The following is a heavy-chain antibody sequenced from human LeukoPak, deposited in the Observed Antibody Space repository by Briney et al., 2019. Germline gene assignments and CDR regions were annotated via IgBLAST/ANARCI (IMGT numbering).Heavy chain of an antibody. Sequence: SETLSLTCSVSGGSISTSYWNWVRQPPGKGLERIGNIHYSGSTNNNPSHKSRVTISIDTSRHQFSLKLNSATAADTAVYYCVSQGSWGQGTLVTVSS. J-gene: IGHJ4*02. V-gene: IGHV4-59*08. CDR3: VSQGS. CDR2: IHYSGST. CDR1: GGSISTSY.